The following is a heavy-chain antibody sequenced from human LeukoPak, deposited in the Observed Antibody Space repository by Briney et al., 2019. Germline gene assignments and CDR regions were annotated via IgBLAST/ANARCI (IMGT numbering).Heavy chain of an antibody. D-gene: IGHD3-10*01. CDR3: ARSQTERITMVRGVIGAFDI. Sequence: KTSETLSLTCTVSGGSISSYYWSWIRQPPGKGLEWIGYVYYSGSTNYNPSLKSRVTISVDTSKNQFSLKPSSVTAADTAVYYCARSQTERITMVRGVIGAFDIWGQGTMVTVSS. V-gene: IGHV4-59*01. CDR1: GGSISSYY. CDR2: VYYSGST. J-gene: IGHJ3*02.